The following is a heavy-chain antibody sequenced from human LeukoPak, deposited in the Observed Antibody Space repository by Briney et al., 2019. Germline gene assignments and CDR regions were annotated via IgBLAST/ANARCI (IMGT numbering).Heavy chain of an antibody. J-gene: IGHJ4*02. CDR2: IIPIFGTA. CDR1: GGTFSGHA. Sequence: SVKVSCKASGGTFSGHAISWVRQAPGQGLKWMGGIIPIFGTANYAQKFQGRVTITADKSTSTAYMELSSLRSEDTAVYYCARYSSSWYYFDYWGQGTLVTVSS. V-gene: IGHV1-69*06. CDR3: ARYSSSWYYFDY. D-gene: IGHD6-13*01.